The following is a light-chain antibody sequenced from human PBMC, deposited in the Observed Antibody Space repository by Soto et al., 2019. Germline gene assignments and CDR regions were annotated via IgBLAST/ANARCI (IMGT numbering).Light chain of an antibody. V-gene: IGKV3D-15*01. J-gene: IGKJ1*01. Sequence: EIVMTQSPATLSVSPGERATLSCRASQSVSSNLAWYQQKPGQAHRLLIYGASTRATGIQARFSGSGSGTEFTLTIRSLQSEDFAVYYCKQYNNWPRTFGQGTKVDNK. CDR2: GAS. CDR1: QSVSSN. CDR3: KQYNNWPRT.